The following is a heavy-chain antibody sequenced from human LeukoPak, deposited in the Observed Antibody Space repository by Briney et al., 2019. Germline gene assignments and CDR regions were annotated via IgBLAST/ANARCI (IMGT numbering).Heavy chain of an antibody. D-gene: IGHD6-19*01. V-gene: IGHV4-59*01. J-gene: IGHJ4*02. Sequence: PSETLSLTCSVFSGSISGDYWSWIRQPPGKGLQWIGHISSFGTPTYNPSLKSRVTISVDTSKNHLSLKLTSVAAAGTAFYYYARWSLYSSGWYFDSWGQGTLVTVSS. CDR3: ARWSLYSSGWYFDS. CDR2: ISSFGTP. CDR1: SGSISGDY.